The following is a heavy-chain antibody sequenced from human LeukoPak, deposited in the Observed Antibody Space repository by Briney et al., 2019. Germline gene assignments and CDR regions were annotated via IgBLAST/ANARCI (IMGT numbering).Heavy chain of an antibody. J-gene: IGHJ4*02. V-gene: IGHV3-30*02. CDR1: GFTFSSYG. Sequence: GGSLRLSCAASGFTFSSYGMHWVRQAPGKGLEWVAFIRYDGSNKYYADSVKGRFTISRDNSKTTLYLQMNSLRAEDTAVYYCAKGREGENYFDYWGQGTLVTVSS. CDR3: AKGREGENYFDY. CDR2: IRYDGSNK.